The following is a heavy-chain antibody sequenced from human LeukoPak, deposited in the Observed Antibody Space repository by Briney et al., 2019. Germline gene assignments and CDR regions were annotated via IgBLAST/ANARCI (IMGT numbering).Heavy chain of an antibody. V-gene: IGHV3-30*19. D-gene: IGHD3-16*02. CDR2: ISYDGSNK. CDR1: GFPFSSYG. Sequence: GGSLRLSCAASGFPFSSYGMHWVRQAPGKGLAWVAVISYDGSNKYYADSVKGRFTVSRDNSKNTLYLQMNSLRAEDTAVYYCARDISPEFDPWGQGTLVTVSS. J-gene: IGHJ5*02. CDR3: ARDISPEFDP.